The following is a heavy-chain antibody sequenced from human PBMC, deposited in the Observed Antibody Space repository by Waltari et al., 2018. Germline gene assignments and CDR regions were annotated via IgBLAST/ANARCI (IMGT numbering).Heavy chain of an antibody. CDR1: GDFPSDDH. CDR3: ARLPTKYFDSLGWGFFDQ. CDR2: RRNTGAT. D-gene: IGHD3-9*01. J-gene: IGHJ4*02. V-gene: IGHV4-59*08. Sequence: HVQLQESGPGLVKPSETLSLTCSVSGDFPSDDHWTWIRQDPGKGLEWIAYRRNTGATKCTPSLESRVTLSADTSKKQFSLRLTSVTAADTAVYFCARLPTKYFDSLGWGFFDQWGQGILVTVSS.